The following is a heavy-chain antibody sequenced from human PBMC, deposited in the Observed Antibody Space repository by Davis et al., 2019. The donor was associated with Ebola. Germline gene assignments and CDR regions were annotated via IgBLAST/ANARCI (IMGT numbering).Heavy chain of an antibody. CDR1: GGSISSGGYY. CDR2: LYYSGST. CDR3: AEGWYGSGSYHDAYYFDD. Sequence: PSETLSPTFTVPGGSISSGGYYWSWIRQHPGKGLEWLGYLYYSGSTYYNPSLKSRVTISVDTSKNQFSLKLSSVTAADTAVYYCAEGWYGSGSYHDAYYFDDWGQGTLVTVSS. D-gene: IGHD3-10*01. V-gene: IGHV4-31*03. J-gene: IGHJ4*02.